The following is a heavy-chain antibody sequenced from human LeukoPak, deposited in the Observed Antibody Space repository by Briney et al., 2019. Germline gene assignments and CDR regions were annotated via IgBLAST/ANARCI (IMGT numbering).Heavy chain of an antibody. Sequence: GESLKISCKGSGYSFTSYWIGWVRQMPGKGLEWMVIIYPGDSDTRYSPSFQGQVTISADKSISTAYLQWSSLKASDTAMYYCARSRSSHLGLVAATPWPVVPRWFDPWGQGTLVTVSS. CDR3: ARSRSSHLGLVAATPWPVVPRWFDP. D-gene: IGHD2-15*01. V-gene: IGHV5-51*01. CDR1: GYSFTSYW. J-gene: IGHJ5*02. CDR2: IYPGDSDT.